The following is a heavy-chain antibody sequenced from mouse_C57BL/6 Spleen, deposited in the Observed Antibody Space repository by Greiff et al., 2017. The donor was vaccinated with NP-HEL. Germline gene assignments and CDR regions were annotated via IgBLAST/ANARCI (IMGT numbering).Heavy chain of an antibody. CDR1: GFTFSDYY. Sequence: EVQRVESEGGLVQPGSSMKLSCTASGFTFSDYYMAWVRQVPEKGLEWVANINYDGSSTYYLDSLKSRFIISRDNAKNILYLQMSSLKSEDTATYYCARDGIFYAMDYWGQGTSVTVSS. V-gene: IGHV5-16*01. J-gene: IGHJ4*01. CDR3: ARDGIFYAMDY. CDR2: INYDGSST.